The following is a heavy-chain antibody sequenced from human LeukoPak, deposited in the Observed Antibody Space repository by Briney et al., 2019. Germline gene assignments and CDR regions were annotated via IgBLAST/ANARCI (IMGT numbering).Heavy chain of an antibody. CDR1: GGSFSGYY. V-gene: IGHV4-34*01. CDR3: ASEGWRGYSPLPGY. CDR2: INHSGST. D-gene: IGHD5-18*01. J-gene: IGHJ4*02. Sequence: PSETLSLTCAVYGGSFSGYYWSWIRQPPGKGLEWIGEINHSGSTNYNPSLKSRVTISVDTSKNQFSLKLSSVTAADTAVYYCASEGWRGYSPLPGYWGQGTLVTVSS.